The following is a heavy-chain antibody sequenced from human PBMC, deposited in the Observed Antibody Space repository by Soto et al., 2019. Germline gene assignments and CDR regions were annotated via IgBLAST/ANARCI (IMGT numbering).Heavy chain of an antibody. J-gene: IGHJ6*02. CDR1: GGSISSYY. CDR2: IYYSGST. Sequence: SETLSLTCTVSGGSISSYYWSWIRQPPGKGLEWIGYIYYSGSTNYNPSLKSRVTISVDTSKNQFSLKLSSVTAADTAVYYCARLDGGNSYCYYGMDVWGQGTTVTVSS. CDR3: ARLDGGNSYCYYGMDV. D-gene: IGHD2-21*02. V-gene: IGHV4-59*01.